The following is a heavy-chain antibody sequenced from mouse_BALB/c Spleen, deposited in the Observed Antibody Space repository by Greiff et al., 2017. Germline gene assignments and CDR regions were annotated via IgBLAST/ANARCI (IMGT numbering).Heavy chain of an antibody. CDR3: ARGGNYVGYAMDY. Sequence: EVKLQESGPGLVKPSQSLSLTCTVTGYSITSDYAWNWIRQFPGNKLEWMGYISYSGSNNYNPSLKNRISITRDTSKNQFFLKLNSVTTEDTATYYCARGGNYVGYAMDYWGQGTSVTVSS. CDR1: GYSITSDYA. V-gene: IGHV3-2*02. D-gene: IGHD2-1*01. J-gene: IGHJ4*01. CDR2: ISYSGSN.